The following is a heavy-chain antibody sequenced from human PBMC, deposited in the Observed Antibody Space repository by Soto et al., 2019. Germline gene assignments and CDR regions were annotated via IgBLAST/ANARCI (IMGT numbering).Heavy chain of an antibody. J-gene: IGHJ4*01. CDR3: ASGSLYGSGSYPVDY. V-gene: IGHV1-69*08. CDR2: IIPLFGTL. Sequence: QVQLVQSGAEVKKPGSSVNVSCKASGGTFNNHLISWVRQAPGQGLEWMGTIIPLFGTLNYAQKLQGRVTLSADRSTSTAYMGLSSLRSDDTAGYYCASGSLYGSGSYPVDYWGQGTLVTVSS. D-gene: IGHD3-10*01. CDR1: GGTFNNHL.